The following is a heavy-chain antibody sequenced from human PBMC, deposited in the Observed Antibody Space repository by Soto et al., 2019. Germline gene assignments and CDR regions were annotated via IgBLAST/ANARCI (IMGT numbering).Heavy chain of an antibody. CDR2: IGGSGGTR. Sequence: EVQLLESGGGLVQPGGSLRLSCAASGFTFNAYAMTWVRQAPGKGLEWVSAIGGSGGTRYYADYVRGRFTISRDNSKDTVDLQMNSLRVEDTAVYYCARVASDYITSVDNWGQGILVTVSS. V-gene: IGHV3-23*01. J-gene: IGHJ4*02. D-gene: IGHD4-4*01. CDR1: GFTFNAYA. CDR3: ARVASDYITSVDN.